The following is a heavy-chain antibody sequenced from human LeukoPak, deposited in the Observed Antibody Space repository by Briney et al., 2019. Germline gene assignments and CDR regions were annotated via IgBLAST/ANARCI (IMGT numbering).Heavy chain of an antibody. Sequence: GGSLRLSCAASGFTFSSYTMNWVRQAPGKGLEWVSSISGTSKYIYYAHSVRGRFTISRDNSKNTLYLQMNSLRAEDTAVYYCAKDLTRVVPAAIPYYWGQGTLVTVSS. CDR3: AKDLTRVVPAAIPYY. D-gene: IGHD2-2*01. J-gene: IGHJ4*02. V-gene: IGHV3-21*04. CDR2: ISGTSKYI. CDR1: GFTFSSYT.